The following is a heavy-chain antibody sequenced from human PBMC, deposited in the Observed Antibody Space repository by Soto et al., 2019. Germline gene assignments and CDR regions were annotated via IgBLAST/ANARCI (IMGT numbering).Heavy chain of an antibody. V-gene: IGHV4-4*02. Sequence: SETLSLTCAVSGGSISSSNWWSWVRQPPGKGLEWIGEIYHSGSTNYNPSLKSRVTISVDKSKNQFSLKLSSVTAADTAVYYCARGSVGIAVAGMVQQGINFDYWGQGTLVTVSS. CDR3: ARGSVGIAVAGMVQQGINFDY. D-gene: IGHD6-19*01. CDR1: GGSISSSNW. J-gene: IGHJ4*02. CDR2: IYHSGST.